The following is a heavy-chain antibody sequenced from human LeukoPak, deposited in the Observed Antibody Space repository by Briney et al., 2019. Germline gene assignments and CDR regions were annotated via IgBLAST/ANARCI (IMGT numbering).Heavy chain of an antibody. CDR1: GFTFSSYS. Sequence: GRSLRLSCAASGFTFSSYSMNWVRQAPGKGLEWVSYIIGSSGTIYNADYVKARFTISRDNAKNSLYLQKNSLRAEDTAMYYCARRSEFGVLYYMDVWGKGTTVTVSS. D-gene: IGHD3-16*01. V-gene: IGHV3-48*01. CDR3: ARRSEFGVLYYMDV. CDR2: IIGSSGTI. J-gene: IGHJ6*03.